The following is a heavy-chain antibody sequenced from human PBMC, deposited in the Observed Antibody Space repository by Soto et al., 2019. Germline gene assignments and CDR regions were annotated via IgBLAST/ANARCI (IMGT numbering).Heavy chain of an antibody. J-gene: IGHJ4*02. CDR2: IYYRGNT. Sequence: TSETLSLTCTVSGGSIGTYYWGWIRQPPGKGLEWIGYIYYRGNTDYNPSLKSRVTISLDTPKNQFSLKLSSVTAADTAVYYCARHPGYYDILTGYTTYYFDYWGQGILVTVSS. CDR3: ARHPGYYDILTGYTTYYFDY. D-gene: IGHD3-9*01. V-gene: IGHV4-59*08. CDR1: GGSIGTYY.